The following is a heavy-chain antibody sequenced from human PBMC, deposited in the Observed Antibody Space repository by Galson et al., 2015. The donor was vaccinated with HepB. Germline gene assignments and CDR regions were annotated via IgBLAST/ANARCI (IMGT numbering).Heavy chain of an antibody. D-gene: IGHD2-2*02. Sequence: SLRLSCAASGLTFSNYAMSWVRQAPGKGLEWVSAISGSGVNIYYVDSVKGRFTISRDNSKNTLDLQMNSLRAEDTAVYYCAKGGCSGTRCYKFELWGQGTLVTVSP. J-gene: IGHJ4*02. CDR3: AKGGCSGTRCYKFEL. V-gene: IGHV3-23*01. CDR2: ISGSGVNI. CDR1: GLTFSNYA.